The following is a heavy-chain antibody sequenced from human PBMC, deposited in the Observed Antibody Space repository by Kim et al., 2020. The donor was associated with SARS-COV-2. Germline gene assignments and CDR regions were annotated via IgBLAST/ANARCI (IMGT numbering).Heavy chain of an antibody. CDR2: IYYSGST. Sequence: SETLSLTCTVSGGSISSYYWSWIRQPPGKGLEWIGYIYYSGSTNYNPSLKSRVTISVDTSKNQFSLKLSSVTAADTAVYYCARVDDSSGYYQEFYFDYWGQGTLVTVSS. D-gene: IGHD3-22*01. CDR1: GGSISSYY. J-gene: IGHJ4*02. CDR3: ARVDDSSGYYQEFYFDY. V-gene: IGHV4-59*13.